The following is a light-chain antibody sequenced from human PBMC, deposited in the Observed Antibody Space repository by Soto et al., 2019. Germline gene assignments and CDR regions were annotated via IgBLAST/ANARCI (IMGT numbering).Light chain of an antibody. CDR3: SSYADSNIVV. CDR2: EVN. CDR1: SSDVGGYNY. Sequence: QSALTQPPSASGSPGHSVTISCTGTSSDVGGYNYVSWYQQHPGKAPKLMIYEVNKRPSGVPDRFSGSKSGNTASLTVSGLQAEDEADYYSSSYADSNIVVFGGGTKLTVL. V-gene: IGLV2-8*01. J-gene: IGLJ2*01.